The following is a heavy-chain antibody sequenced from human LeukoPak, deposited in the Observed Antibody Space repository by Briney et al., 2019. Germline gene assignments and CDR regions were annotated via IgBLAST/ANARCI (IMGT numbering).Heavy chain of an antibody. CDR3: ARENLYYNFLSGQEDGWFDP. J-gene: IGHJ5*02. D-gene: IGHD3-3*01. Sequence: SQTLSLTRTVSGGSISSHYWSWIRPPAGKGLEWIGCIYTSGSTNYNPSLKSRVTMSVDASKNQLSLELSSVTAADTAVYYCARENLYYNFLSGQEDGWFDPWGQGTLVTVSS. V-gene: IGHV4-4*07. CDR1: GGSISSHY. CDR2: IYTSGST.